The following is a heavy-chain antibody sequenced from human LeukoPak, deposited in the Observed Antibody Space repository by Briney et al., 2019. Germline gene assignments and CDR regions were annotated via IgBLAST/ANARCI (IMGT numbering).Heavy chain of an antibody. J-gene: IGHJ6*03. D-gene: IGHD4-23*01. CDR3: ARLTTTVVTRTYYYYYMDV. CDR1: GGSISSSSYY. V-gene: IGHV4-39*07. CDR2: IYHSGST. Sequence: KPSETLSLTCTVAGGSISSSSYYWGWVRQPPGKGLEWIGEIYHSGSTNYNPSLKSRVTISVDTSKNQFSLKLSSVTAADTAVYYCARLTTTVVTRTYYYYYMDVWGKGTTVTVSS.